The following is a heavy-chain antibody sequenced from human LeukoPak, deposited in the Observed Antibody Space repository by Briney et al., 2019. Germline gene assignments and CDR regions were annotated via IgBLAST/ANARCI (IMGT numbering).Heavy chain of an antibody. Sequence: ASVKVSCKASGYTFTSYGISWVRQAPGQGLEWMEWISAYNGNTNYAQKLQGRVTMTTDTSTSTAYMELRSLRSDDTAVYYCARDSRAYYDFWSGYHYFYWGQGTLVTVSS. CDR2: ISAYNGNT. V-gene: IGHV1-18*01. J-gene: IGHJ4*02. D-gene: IGHD3-3*01. CDR1: GYTFTSYG. CDR3: ARDSRAYYDFWSGYHYFY.